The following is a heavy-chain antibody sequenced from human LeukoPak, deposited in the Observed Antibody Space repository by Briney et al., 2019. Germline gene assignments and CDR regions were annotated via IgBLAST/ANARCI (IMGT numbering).Heavy chain of an antibody. CDR1: GFTFSTYN. V-gene: IGHV3-48*04. CDR2: ISSSSSSI. CDR3: APGSGSYRTYYYGMDV. D-gene: IGHD3-16*02. Sequence: GGSLRLSCAASGFTFSTYNMNWVRQAPWKGLEWVSYISSSSSSIYYADSVKGRFTISRDNAKNSLYLQMNSLRAEDTAVYYCAPGSGSYRTYYYGMDVWGQGTTVTVSS. J-gene: IGHJ6*02.